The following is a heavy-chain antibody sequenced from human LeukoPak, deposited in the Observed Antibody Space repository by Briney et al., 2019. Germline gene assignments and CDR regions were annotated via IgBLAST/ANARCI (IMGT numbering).Heavy chain of an antibody. CDR2: ISSSSSYI. J-gene: IGHJ6*02. CDR1: GFTFSSYS. Sequence: GGSLRLSCAASGFTFSSYSMTWVRQAPGKGLEWVSSISSSSSYIYYADSVKGRFTISRDNAKNSLYLQMNSLRAEDTAVYYCARDYDYVWGSYLYYYYGMDVWGQGTTVTVSS. V-gene: IGHV3-21*01. CDR3: ARDYDYVWGSYLYYYYGMDV. D-gene: IGHD3-16*02.